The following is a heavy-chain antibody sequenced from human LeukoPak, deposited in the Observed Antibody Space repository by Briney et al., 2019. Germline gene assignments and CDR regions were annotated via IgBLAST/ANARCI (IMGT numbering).Heavy chain of an antibody. CDR3: AAQCNDDFCYKRDYMDV. CDR2: VNPNSGGT. J-gene: IGHJ6*03. D-gene: IGHD2-2*02. Sequence: ASVKVSCKTSKNMFTRYFMHWVLQAPGQGLECKDWVNPNSGGTLFARRFQGRVTMTRDTSIGATYMELSRLTSDDTALYYCAAQCNDDFCYKRDYMDVWGKGTMVIVSS. CDR1: KNMFTRYF. V-gene: IGHV1-2*02.